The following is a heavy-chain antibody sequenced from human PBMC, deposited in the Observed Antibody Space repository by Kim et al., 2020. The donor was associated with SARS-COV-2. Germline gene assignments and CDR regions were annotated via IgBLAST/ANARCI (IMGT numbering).Heavy chain of an antibody. V-gene: IGHV3-20*03. Sequence: KGRFTISRDNAKNSLYLQMNRLRAEDTAFYYCARIAALREDYYYYGMDVWGQGTTVTVSS. CDR3: ARIAALREDYYYYGMDV. J-gene: IGHJ6*02. D-gene: IGHD6-13*01.